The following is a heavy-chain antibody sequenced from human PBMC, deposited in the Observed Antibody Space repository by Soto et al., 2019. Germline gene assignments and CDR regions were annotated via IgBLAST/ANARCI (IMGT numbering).Heavy chain of an antibody. Sequence: GASVKVSCKASGYTFTSYYIHWVRQAPGQGLEWLGRINPKSGGTSTAQKFQGWVTMTTDTSISTASMELIRLISDDTAIYYCARGDSTDCSNGVCSFFYNHDMDVWGQGTTVTVSS. V-gene: IGHV1-2*04. CDR2: INPKSGGT. CDR3: ARGDSTDCSNGVCSFFYNHDMDV. J-gene: IGHJ6*02. D-gene: IGHD2-8*01. CDR1: GYTFTSYY.